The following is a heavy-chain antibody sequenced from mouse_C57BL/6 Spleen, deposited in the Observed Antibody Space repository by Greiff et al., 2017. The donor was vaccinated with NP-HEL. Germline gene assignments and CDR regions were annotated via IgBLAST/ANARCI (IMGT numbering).Heavy chain of an antibody. Sequence: LQQSGPVLVKPGASVKMSCKASGYTFTDYYMNWVKQSHGKSLEWIGVINPYNGGTSYNQKFKGKATLTVDKSSSTAYMELNSLTSEDSAVYYCAREGYGSSYYYAMDYWGQGTSVTVSS. CDR2: INPYNGGT. J-gene: IGHJ4*01. V-gene: IGHV1-19*01. D-gene: IGHD1-1*01. CDR3: AREGYGSSYYYAMDY. CDR1: GYTFTDYY.